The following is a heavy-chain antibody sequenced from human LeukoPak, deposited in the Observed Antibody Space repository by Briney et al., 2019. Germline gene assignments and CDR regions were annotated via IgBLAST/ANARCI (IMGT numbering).Heavy chain of an antibody. V-gene: IGHV4-4*08. J-gene: IGHJ4*02. CDR3: ARKRIAAAGTPEYYFDY. Sequence: SETLSLTCSVSGGSINSGYWSWIRQPPGKGLEWIGLLYPSGSTNYNPSLKSRVTISVDTSKNQFSLKLSSVTAADTAVYYCARKRIAAAGTPEYYFDYWGQGTLVTVSS. CDR2: LYPSGST. D-gene: IGHD6-13*01. CDR1: GGSINSGY.